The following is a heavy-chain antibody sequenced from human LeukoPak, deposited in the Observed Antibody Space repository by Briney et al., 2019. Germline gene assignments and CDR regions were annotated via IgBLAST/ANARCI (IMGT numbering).Heavy chain of an antibody. J-gene: IGHJ4*02. D-gene: IGHD3-3*01. Sequence: PSETLSLTCTVSGGSISSSSYYWGWIRQPPGKGLEWIGSIYYSGSTYYNPSLKSRVTTSVDTSKNQFSLKLSSVTAADTAVYYCARVSGRVLEAFDYWGQGTLVTVSS. V-gene: IGHV4-39*07. CDR3: ARVSGRVLEAFDY. CDR1: GGSISSSSYY. CDR2: IYYSGST.